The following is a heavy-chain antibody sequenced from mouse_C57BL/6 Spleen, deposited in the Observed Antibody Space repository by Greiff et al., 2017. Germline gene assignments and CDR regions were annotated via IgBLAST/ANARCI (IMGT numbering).Heavy chain of an antibody. V-gene: IGHV1-53*01. CDR1: GYTFTSYW. D-gene: IGHD2-1*01. Sequence: QVQLQQPGTELVKPGASVKLSCKASGYTFTSYWMHWVKQRPGQGLEWIGNINPSNGGTNYNEKFKSKATLTVDKSSSTAYMQLGSLTSEDSAVYYCSRSDLLWHPFAYWGQGTLVTVSA. CDR2: INPSNGGT. CDR3: SRSDLLWHPFAY. J-gene: IGHJ3*01.